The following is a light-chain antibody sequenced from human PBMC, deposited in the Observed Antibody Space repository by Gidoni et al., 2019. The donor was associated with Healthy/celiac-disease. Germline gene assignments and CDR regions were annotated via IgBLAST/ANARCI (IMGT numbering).Light chain of an antibody. Sequence: EIVLTQSPATLSLSPGERAPLSCRASQSVSSYLAWYQQKPGQAPRLLIYDASNRATGIPARFSGSGSGTDFTLTISSLEPEDFAVYYCQQRSNWPRTFXXXTKLEIK. J-gene: IGKJ2*01. CDR3: QQRSNWPRT. V-gene: IGKV3-11*01. CDR1: QSVSSY. CDR2: DAS.